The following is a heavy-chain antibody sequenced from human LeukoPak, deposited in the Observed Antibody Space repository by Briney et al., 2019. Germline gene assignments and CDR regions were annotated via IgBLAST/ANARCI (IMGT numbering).Heavy chain of an antibody. D-gene: IGHD3-22*01. CDR1: GYTFTSYG. V-gene: IGHV1-18*01. Sequence: ASVKVSCKASGYTFTSYGISWVRQAPGQGLEWMGWISVYNGNTKYVQKFQGRVTMTTDTSTRTAYMELRSLRSDDTAVYFCARGYYDSSDYEYFQHWGQGTLVTVSS. J-gene: IGHJ1*01. CDR2: ISVYNGNT. CDR3: ARGYYDSSDYEYFQH.